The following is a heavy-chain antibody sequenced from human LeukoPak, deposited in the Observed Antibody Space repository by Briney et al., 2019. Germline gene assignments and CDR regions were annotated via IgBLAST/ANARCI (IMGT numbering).Heavy chain of an antibody. J-gene: IGHJ4*02. CDR2: INPNSGGT. V-gene: IGHV1-2*02. Sequence: ASVKVSCKASGHTFTGYYMHWVRQAPGQGLEWMGWINPNSGGTNYAQKFQDRVTMTRDTSISTAYMELSRLRSDDTAVYYCARLDTQWEPFSRVADYWGQGTLVTVSS. D-gene: IGHD1-26*01. CDR3: ARLDTQWEPFSRVADY. CDR1: GHTFTGYY.